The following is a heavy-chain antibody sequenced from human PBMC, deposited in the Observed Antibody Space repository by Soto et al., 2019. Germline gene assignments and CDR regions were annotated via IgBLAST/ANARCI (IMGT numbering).Heavy chain of an antibody. CDR3: ASFTSSGWTHQGHTSYYYGMDV. CDR1: GGTFSSYA. CDR2: IIPIFGTA. Sequence: SVKVSCKASGGTFSSYAISWVRQAPGQGLEWMGGIIPIFGTANYAQKFQGRVTMTADASTSTAYMELSSLRSEDTAVYYCASFTSSGWTHQGHTSYYYGMDVWGKGTTVTVSS. J-gene: IGHJ6*04. D-gene: IGHD6-19*01. V-gene: IGHV1-69*13.